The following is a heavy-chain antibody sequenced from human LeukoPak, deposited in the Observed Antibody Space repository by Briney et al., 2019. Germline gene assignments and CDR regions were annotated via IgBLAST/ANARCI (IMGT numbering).Heavy chain of an antibody. D-gene: IGHD6-13*01. Sequence: PSETLSLTCTVSGGSISSGDYYWSWIRQPPGKGLEWIGYIYYSGSTYYNPSLKSRVTISVDTSKNQFSLKLSSVTAADTAVYYCARAAQGGSSSWYGHIDYWGQGTLATVSS. V-gene: IGHV4-30-4*01. J-gene: IGHJ4*02. CDR1: GGSISSGDYY. CDR2: IYYSGST. CDR3: ARAAQGGSSSWYGHIDY.